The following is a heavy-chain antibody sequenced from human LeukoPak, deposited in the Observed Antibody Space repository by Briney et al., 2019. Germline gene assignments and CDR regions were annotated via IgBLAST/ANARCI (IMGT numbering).Heavy chain of an antibody. Sequence: GGSLRLSCAASGFTFDDYAMHWVRQAPGKGLEWVSLISWDGGSTYYADSVKGRFTISRDNSKNSLYLQMNSLRAEDTALYYCAKDGVRGATESYYYYYMDVWGKGTTVTVSS. CDR3: AKDGVRGATESYYYYYMDV. CDR1: GFTFDDYA. J-gene: IGHJ6*03. D-gene: IGHD1-26*01. CDR2: ISWDGGST. V-gene: IGHV3-43D*03.